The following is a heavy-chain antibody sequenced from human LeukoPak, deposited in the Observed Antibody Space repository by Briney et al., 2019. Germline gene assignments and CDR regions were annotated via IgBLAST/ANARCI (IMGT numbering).Heavy chain of an antibody. D-gene: IGHD2-21*02. CDR3: ARDIGVTASDWFDP. V-gene: IGHV3-7*01. J-gene: IGHJ5*02. CDR2: IKQDGSEK. Sequence: GGSLRLSCAASGFTFSSYWMSWVRQAPGKGLEWVANIKQDGSEKYYVDSVKGRFTISRDNAKNSLYLQMNSLRAEDTAVYYCARDIGVTASDWFDPWGQGTLVTVSS. CDR1: GFTFSSYW.